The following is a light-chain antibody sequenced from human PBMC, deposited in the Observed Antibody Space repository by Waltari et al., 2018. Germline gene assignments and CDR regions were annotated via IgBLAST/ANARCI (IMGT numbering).Light chain of an antibody. V-gene: IGKV3-20*01. CDR1: QTFSSSY. Sequence: EIVLTQSPGTLSLSPGERAPLSCRASQTFSSSYLAWDQQKPGQAPRLLIYGASTRAAGCPVRFSGSGAGTDFTLTISRLEPEDFAVYYCQHYGTSPPLTFGGGTKVEIK. J-gene: IGKJ4*01. CDR3: QHYGTSPPLT. CDR2: GAS.